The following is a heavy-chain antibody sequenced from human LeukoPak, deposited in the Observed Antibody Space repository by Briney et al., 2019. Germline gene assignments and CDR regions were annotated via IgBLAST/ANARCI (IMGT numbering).Heavy chain of an antibody. CDR1: GFTFRSYG. Sequence: GGSLRLSCAASGFTFRSYGMHWVRQAPGKGLEWVAVIWYDGSNKYYADAVKGRFTISRDNSNNTLYLQMNSLRAEDTAVYYCARYSSKRLDPWGQGTLVTVSS. CDR3: ARYSSKRLDP. J-gene: IGHJ5*02. V-gene: IGHV3-33*01. D-gene: IGHD6-13*01. CDR2: IWYDGSNK.